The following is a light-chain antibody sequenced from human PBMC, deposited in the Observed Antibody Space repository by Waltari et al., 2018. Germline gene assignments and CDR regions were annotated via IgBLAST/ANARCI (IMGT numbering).Light chain of an antibody. V-gene: IGKV3-20*01. CDR2: GAS. Sequence: EIVLTQSPGSLSSSPGERVTLSCRASQSVSRALAWYQQKPGQPPRLLIFGASNRATGIPDRINGSGSGTDFSLTISRLEPEDFAVYYCQHYVRLPATFGQGTKVEIK. CDR1: QSVSRA. CDR3: QHYVRLPAT. J-gene: IGKJ1*01.